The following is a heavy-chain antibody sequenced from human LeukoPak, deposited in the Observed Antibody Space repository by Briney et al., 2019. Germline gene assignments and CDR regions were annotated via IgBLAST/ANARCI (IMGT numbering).Heavy chain of an antibody. V-gene: IGHV4-59*01. CDR2: IYYSGST. CDR1: GGSISSYY. J-gene: IGHJ5*02. Sequence: SETLSLTCTVSGGSISSYYWSWIRQPPGKGLEWIGYIYYSGSTNYNPSLKSRVTISVDTSKNQFSLKLSSVTAADTAVYYCARAGYVYCGGDCSNWFDPWGQGTLVTVSS. CDR3: ARAGYVYCGGDCSNWFDP. D-gene: IGHD2-21*02.